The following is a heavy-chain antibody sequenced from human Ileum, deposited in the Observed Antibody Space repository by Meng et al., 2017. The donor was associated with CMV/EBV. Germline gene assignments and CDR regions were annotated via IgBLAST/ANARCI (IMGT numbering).Heavy chain of an antibody. J-gene: IGHJ4*02. CDR2: IHYDGSTR. V-gene: IGHV3-30*02. CDR3: AKDDSGGDYF. D-gene: IGHD3-22*01. CDR1: GFTFSRYG. Sequence: QGRRVGCGCGVVQPWGSLVLSCAASGFTFSRYGMHWVRQAPGKGLEWVAFIHYDGSTRYYADSVKGRFTISRDNSRNTLYLQMISLRPEDTAVYYCAKDDSGGDYFWGQGTLVTVSS.